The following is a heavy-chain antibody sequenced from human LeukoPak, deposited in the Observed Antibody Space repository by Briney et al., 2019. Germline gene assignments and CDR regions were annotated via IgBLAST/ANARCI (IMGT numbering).Heavy chain of an antibody. CDR2: INPHSGGT. CDR1: GFTFTGHY. J-gene: IGHJ4*02. D-gene: IGHD4-23*01. CDR3: VRAGNEVLTKDFDS. Sequence: AASVKVSCKASGFTFTGHYIHWVRQAPGQGLEWMGYINPHSGGTNSPQKFQGRVTLTTDTSISAAYMELSSLISDDTAMYYCVRAGNEVLTKDFDSWGQGTLVTVSS. V-gene: IGHV1-2*02.